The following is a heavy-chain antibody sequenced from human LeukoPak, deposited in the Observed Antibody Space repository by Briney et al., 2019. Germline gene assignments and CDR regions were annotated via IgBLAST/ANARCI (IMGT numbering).Heavy chain of an antibody. Sequence: GGSLRLSCAASGFTFDDYGMSWVRQAPGKGLEWVSGINWNGGSTVYADSVKGRFTISRDNARNSLYLQMDSLRAEDTALYYCAKDFSSGYPSYYFDYWGQGTLVTVSS. J-gene: IGHJ4*02. CDR3: AKDFSSGYPSYYFDY. CDR2: INWNGGST. D-gene: IGHD3-22*01. CDR1: GFTFDDYG. V-gene: IGHV3-20*04.